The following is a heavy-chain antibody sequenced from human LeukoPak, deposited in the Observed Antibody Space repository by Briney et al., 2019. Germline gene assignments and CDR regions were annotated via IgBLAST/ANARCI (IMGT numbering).Heavy chain of an antibody. J-gene: IGHJ4*02. CDR3: AKARIWDSSGLWFDY. CDR2: ISGSGGST. Sequence: GGSLRLSCAASGFTFSSYDMHWVRQATGKGLEWVSAISGSGGSTYYADSVKGRFTISRDNSKNTLYLQMNSLRAEDTAVYYCAKARIWDSSGLWFDYWGQGTLVTVSS. V-gene: IGHV3-23*01. CDR1: GFTFSSYD. D-gene: IGHD3-22*01.